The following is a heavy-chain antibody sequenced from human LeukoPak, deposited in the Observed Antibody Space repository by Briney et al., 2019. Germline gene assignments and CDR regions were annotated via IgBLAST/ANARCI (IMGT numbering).Heavy chain of an antibody. V-gene: IGHV4-39*07. CDR3: ARATVSWSRTCYFDY. CDR1: GVSISSYY. CDR2: IYYSGST. Sequence: SETLSLTCTVSGVSISSYYWSWIRQPPGEGLEWIGSIYYSGSTYYNPSLKSRVTISVDTSKNQFSLKLSSVTAADTAVYYCARATVSWSRTCYFDYWGQGTLVTVSS. J-gene: IGHJ4*02. D-gene: IGHD4-11*01.